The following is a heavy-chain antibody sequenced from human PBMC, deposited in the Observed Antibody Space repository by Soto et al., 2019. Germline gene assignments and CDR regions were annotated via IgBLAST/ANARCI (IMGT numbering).Heavy chain of an antibody. V-gene: IGHV6-1*01. D-gene: IGHD3-10*01. CDR3: ARGFRGFDP. J-gene: IGHJ5*02. CDR2: TYYRSKWYN. CDR1: GDSVSNNSAV. Sequence: LSQTLSLTCALSGDSVSNNSAVWNWIRQSPSRGLEWLGRTYYRSKWYNDYAVSVKSRITINPDTSKNQFSLQLNSVTPEDTAVYYCARGFRGFDPWGQGTLVTVSS.